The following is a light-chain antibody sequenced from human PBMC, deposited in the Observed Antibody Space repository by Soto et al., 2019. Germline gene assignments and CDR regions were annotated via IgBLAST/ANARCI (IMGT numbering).Light chain of an antibody. Sequence: EILMTQSPVSLSASVGDRVTITCRASQTISRNLTWYQQKPGKAPKLLIFAASSLQSGVPFRFSGSGSGTDFTLTISSLQPEDFATYYCQQSYDTPITFGGGTQVEIK. CDR2: AAS. CDR1: QTISRN. V-gene: IGKV1-39*01. CDR3: QQSYDTPIT. J-gene: IGKJ4*01.